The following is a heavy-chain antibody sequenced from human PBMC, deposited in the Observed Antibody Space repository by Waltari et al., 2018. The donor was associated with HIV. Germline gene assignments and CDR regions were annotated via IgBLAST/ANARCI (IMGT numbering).Heavy chain of an antibody. V-gene: IGHV3-15*01. Sequence: EVQLVESGGGLVKPGGSLRLSCAASGFTFSNAWMSWVRQAPGKGLEWVGRIKSKTDGGTTDYAAPVKGRFTISRDDSKNTLYLQMNSLKTEDTAVYYCTTSTYYYDSHYYYYGMDVWGQGTTVTVSS. J-gene: IGHJ6*02. CDR1: GFTFSNAW. CDR3: TTSTYYYDSHYYYYGMDV. D-gene: IGHD3-22*01. CDR2: IKSKTDGGTT.